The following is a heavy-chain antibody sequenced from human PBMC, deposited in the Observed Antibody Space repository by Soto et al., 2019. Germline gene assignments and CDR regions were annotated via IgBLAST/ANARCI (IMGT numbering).Heavy chain of an antibody. CDR3: AKDRSRYYDILTGYPGSYYFDY. D-gene: IGHD3-9*01. CDR2: IKQDGSEK. CDR1: GFTFRSYW. Sequence: GGSLRLSCAASGFTFRSYWMSWVRQAPGKGLEWVANIKQDGSEKYYVETVKGQFTITRDNAKNKLYQQMNSINNEDSVVYFCAKDRSRYYDILTGYPGSYYFDYWGQGT. V-gene: IGHV3-7*01. J-gene: IGHJ4*02.